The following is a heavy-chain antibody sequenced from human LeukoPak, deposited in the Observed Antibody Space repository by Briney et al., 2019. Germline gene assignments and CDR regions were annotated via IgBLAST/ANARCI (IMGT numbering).Heavy chain of an antibody. CDR3: ARVVTRHSSGWLSYFDY. V-gene: IGHV1-2*02. J-gene: IGHJ4*02. CDR1: GYTFTDYY. D-gene: IGHD6-19*01. CDR2: INPNSGGA. Sequence: GGSVKVSCKASGYTFTDYYILWVRQAPGQGPEWMGWINPNSGGATYAQSFKGRVTMTRDTSISTAYMELSSLTSDDTAVYYCARVVTRHSSGWLSYFDYWGQGTLVTVSS.